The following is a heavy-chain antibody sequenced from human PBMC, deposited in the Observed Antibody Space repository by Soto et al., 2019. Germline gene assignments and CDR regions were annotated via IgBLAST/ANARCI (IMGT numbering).Heavy chain of an antibody. CDR2: IYHSGST. Sequence: SETLSLTCAVSGGSISSSNWWSWVRQPPGKGLEWIGEIYHSGSTNYNPSLKSRVTISVDKSKNQFSLKLSSVTAADTAVYYCARENTAMVRGYYGMDVWGQGTTVTVSS. D-gene: IGHD5-18*01. V-gene: IGHV4-4*02. CDR1: GGSISSSNW. J-gene: IGHJ6*02. CDR3: ARENTAMVRGYYGMDV.